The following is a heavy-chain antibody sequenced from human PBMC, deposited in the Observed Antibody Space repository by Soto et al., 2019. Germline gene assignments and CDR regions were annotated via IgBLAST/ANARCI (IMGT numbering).Heavy chain of an antibody. V-gene: IGHV3-21*02. CDR3: VKEAEICSGSCYKNGLDV. CDR1: GFTFSVYT. J-gene: IGHJ6*02. Sequence: EELLVESGGGLVKGGGSVRLSCEAFGFTFSVYTMMWVRQAPGKGLEWGAAIREDSSTMGYADSVKGRFTISRENAKNSLYLQMNSLRVEDTAMYYCVKEAEICSGSCYKNGLDVWGPGTTVTVSS. CDR2: IREDSSTM. D-gene: IGHD2-15*01.